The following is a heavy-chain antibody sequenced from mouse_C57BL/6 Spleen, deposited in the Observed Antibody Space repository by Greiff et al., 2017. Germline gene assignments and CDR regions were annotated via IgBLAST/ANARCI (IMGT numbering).Heavy chain of an antibody. J-gene: IGHJ4*01. CDR3: AREDYGSSYGAMDY. CDR1: GYTFTSYW. D-gene: IGHD1-1*01. Sequence: VQLQPPGAELVKPGASVKLSCKASGYTFTSYWMHWVKQRPGQGLEWIGMIHPNSGSTNYNEKFKSKATLTVDKSSSTAYMQLSSLTSEDSAVYYCAREDYGSSYGAMDYWGQGTSVTVSS. CDR2: IHPNSGST. V-gene: IGHV1-64*01.